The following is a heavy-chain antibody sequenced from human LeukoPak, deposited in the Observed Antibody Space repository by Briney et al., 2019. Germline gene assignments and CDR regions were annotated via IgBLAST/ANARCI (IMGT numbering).Heavy chain of an antibody. CDR1: GNSISSFH. CDR3: AKHDAAAWLDS. CDR2: MYPGGNT. J-gene: IGHJ4*02. D-gene: IGHD6-19*01. V-gene: IGHV4-4*09. Sequence: PSETLSLTCAVSGNSISSFHWSWIRQPPGTGLEWVAFMYPGGNTNYNPSLGSRVTMSGDTSKNELSLKLTSVTAADSAVYFCAKHDAAAWLDSWGQGILVTVSS.